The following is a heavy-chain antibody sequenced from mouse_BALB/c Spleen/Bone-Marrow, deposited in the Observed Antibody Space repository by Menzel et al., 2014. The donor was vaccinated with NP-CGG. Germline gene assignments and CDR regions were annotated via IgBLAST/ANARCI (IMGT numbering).Heavy chain of an antibody. CDR2: ISSGSSTI. D-gene: IGHD4-1*01. V-gene: IGHV5-17*02. J-gene: IGHJ2*01. CDR3: TRGGNWDDFDY. Sequence: EVMLVESGGGLVQPGMSRKLSCAASGFTFSSFGMHWVRQAPEKGLEWVAYISSGSSTIFYADTVKGRFTVSRDNPKNTLFLQMTSLRSEDTAMYYCTRGGNWDDFDYWGQGTTLTVSS. CDR1: GFTFSSFG.